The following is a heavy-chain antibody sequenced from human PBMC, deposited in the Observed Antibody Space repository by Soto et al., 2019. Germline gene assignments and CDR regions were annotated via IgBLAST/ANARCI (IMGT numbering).Heavy chain of an antibody. D-gene: IGHD3-10*01. V-gene: IGHV4-39*02. J-gene: IGHJ4*02. CDR1: GGSISSSSYY. Sequence: SETLSLTCTVSGGSISSSSYYWGWIRQPPGKGLEWIGSIYYSGSTYYNPSLKSRVTISVDTSKNQFSLKLSSVTAADTAVYYCARDPYYGSGNSTKPNWGQGTLVTVS. CDR3: ARDPYYGSGNSTKPN. CDR2: IYYSGST.